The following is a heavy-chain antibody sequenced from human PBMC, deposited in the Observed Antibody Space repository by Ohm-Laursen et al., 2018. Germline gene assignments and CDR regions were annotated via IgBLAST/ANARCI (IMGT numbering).Heavy chain of an antibody. J-gene: IGHJ4*02. CDR3: AKATGWLDYGDFAY. D-gene: IGHD3-16*01. Sequence: SLRLSCTASGFTFNNYGLNWVRQAPGKGLQWVSSISGTGSDTYYADSVKGRFTISRDNSKNTLYLQLTSLRAEDTATYYCAKATGWLDYGDFAYWGQGTQVIVSS. V-gene: IGHV3-23*01. CDR2: ISGTGSDT. CDR1: GFTFNNYG.